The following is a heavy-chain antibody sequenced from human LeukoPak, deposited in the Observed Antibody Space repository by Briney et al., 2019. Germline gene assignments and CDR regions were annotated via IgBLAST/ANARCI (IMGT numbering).Heavy chain of an antibody. Sequence: ASVKVSCKASGHIFISYYIHWVRQAPGQGLEWMGVINPSDGSTNYAQKFPGRVTMTRDTSATTVYLDLSGLTFEDTAVYYCASDVAREFDHWGQGTLVTVPS. CDR3: ASDVAREFDH. J-gene: IGHJ4*02. V-gene: IGHV1-46*01. CDR1: GHIFISYY. CDR2: INPSDGST. D-gene: IGHD5-24*01.